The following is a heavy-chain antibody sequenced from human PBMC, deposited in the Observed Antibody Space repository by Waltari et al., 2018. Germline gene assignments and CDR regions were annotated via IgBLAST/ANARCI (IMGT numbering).Heavy chain of an antibody. CDR2: IRYDGSNK. J-gene: IGHJ4*02. D-gene: IGHD3-3*01. CDR3: AKDITIFGVVITSMGFGDY. V-gene: IGHV3-30*02. Sequence: QVQLVESGGGVVQPGGSLRLSCAASGFTFSSYGMPWARQAPGKGVGWVAFIRYDGSNKYHADSVKGRFTISRDNSKNTLYLQMNSLRAEDTAVYYCAKDITIFGVVITSMGFGDYWGQGTLVTVSS. CDR1: GFTFSSYG.